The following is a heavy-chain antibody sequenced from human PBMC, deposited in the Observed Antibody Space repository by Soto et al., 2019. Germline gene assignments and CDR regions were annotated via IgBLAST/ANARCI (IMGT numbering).Heavy chain of an antibody. CDR3: ARMKYCSGGSCPKYYFDY. CDR1: GFSLSTSGLC. Sequence: SGPTLVNPTQTLTLTCTFSGFSLSTSGLCVTWIRQPPGKALEWLARIDWDDDKYYSTSLKTRLTISKDTSKNQVVLTMTNMDPVDTATYYCARMKYCSGGSCPKYYFDYWGQGTLVTVSS. V-gene: IGHV2-70*11. J-gene: IGHJ4*02. D-gene: IGHD2-15*01. CDR2: IDWDDDK.